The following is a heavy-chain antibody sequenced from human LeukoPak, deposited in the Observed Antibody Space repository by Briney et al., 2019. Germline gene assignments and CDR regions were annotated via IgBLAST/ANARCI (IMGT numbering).Heavy chain of an antibody. J-gene: IGHJ4*02. CDR2: IRYDGSNK. CDR3: ARVGGDYFDY. V-gene: IGHV3-30*02. Sequence: GGSLRLSCVASGFTFSSYGMHWVRQAPGKGLEWVAFIRYDGSNKYYADSVKGRFTISRDNSENTLYLQMGSLRAEDMAVYYCARVGGDYFDYWGQGTLVTVSS. CDR1: GFTFSSYG. D-gene: IGHD3-16*01.